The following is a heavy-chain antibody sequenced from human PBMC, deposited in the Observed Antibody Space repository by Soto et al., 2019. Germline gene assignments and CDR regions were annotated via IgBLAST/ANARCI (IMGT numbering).Heavy chain of an antibody. CDR2: INTDGSST. V-gene: IGHV3-74*01. J-gene: IGHJ4*02. Sequence: GGSLRLSCAASGFTFSTYWIHWVRQTPGKGLVWVSRINTDGSSTNYADSVKGRFTISRDNARNTLYLQMSSLRLEDTAVYYCARGQQGGHYVVNWGQGTLVTVSS. CDR3: ARGQQGGHYVVN. D-gene: IGHD2-15*01. CDR1: GFTFSTYW.